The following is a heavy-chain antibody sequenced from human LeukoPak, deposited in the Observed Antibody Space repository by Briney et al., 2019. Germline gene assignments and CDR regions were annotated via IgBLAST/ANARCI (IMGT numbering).Heavy chain of an antibody. D-gene: IGHD3-10*01. V-gene: IGHV4-34*01. J-gene: IGHJ4*02. CDR3: ARGRHGSGSYYLPNFDY. CDR1: GGSFSGYY. Sequence: PSETLSLTCAVYGGSFSGYYWSWLRQPPGKGLEWIGEINHSGSTNYNPSLKSRVTISVDTSKNQFSLKLSSVTAADTAVYYCARGRHGSGSYYLPNFDYWGQGTLVTVSS. CDR2: INHSGST.